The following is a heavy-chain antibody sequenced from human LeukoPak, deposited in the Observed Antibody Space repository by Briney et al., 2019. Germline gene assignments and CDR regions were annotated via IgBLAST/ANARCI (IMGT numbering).Heavy chain of an antibody. D-gene: IGHD6-13*01. CDR1: GDSISSGSYY. J-gene: IGHJ6*03. CDR2: IYTNGDT. Sequence: SETLSLTCTVSGDSISSGSYYWSWLRQPAGKGLEWIGRIYTNGDTKYNPSLKSRVTISVDTSKNQFSLKLSSATAADTAVYYCASRHSKQQPYYYYMGIWGKGTTVTVSS. CDR3: ASRHSKQQPYYYYMGI. V-gene: IGHV4-61*02.